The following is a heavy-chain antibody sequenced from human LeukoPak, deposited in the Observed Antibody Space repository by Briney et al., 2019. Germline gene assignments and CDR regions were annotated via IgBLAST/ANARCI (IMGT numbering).Heavy chain of an antibody. CDR2: IYHTGST. V-gene: IGHV4-38-2*02. CDR1: GDSISNGYY. Sequence: PSETLSLTCTVSGDSISNGYYWRWIRPAPGKGLEWIGSIYHTGSTYYNPSLKSRVIISVDTSKNQFSLKLSSVTAADTAVYYCARGRSGYGGNSGIASCDYWGQGTLVTVSS. D-gene: IGHD4-23*01. J-gene: IGHJ4*02. CDR3: ARGRSGYGGNSGIASCDY.